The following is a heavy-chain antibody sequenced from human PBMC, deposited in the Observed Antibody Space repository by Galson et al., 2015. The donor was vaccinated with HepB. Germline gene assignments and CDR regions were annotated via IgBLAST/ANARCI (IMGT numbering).Heavy chain of an antibody. CDR2: IKQDGSEK. J-gene: IGHJ6*02. Sequence: SLRLSCAASGFTFSSYWMSWVRQAPGKGLEWVANIKQDGSEKYYVDSVKGRFTISRDNAKNSLYLQMNSLRAEDTAVYYCVLLWFGESPYYYYGMDVWGQGTTVTVSS. D-gene: IGHD3-10*01. V-gene: IGHV3-7*03. CDR3: VLLWFGESPYYYYGMDV. CDR1: GFTFSSYW.